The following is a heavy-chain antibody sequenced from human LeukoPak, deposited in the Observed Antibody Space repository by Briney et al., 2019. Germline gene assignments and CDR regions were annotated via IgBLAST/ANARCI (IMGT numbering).Heavy chain of an antibody. CDR3: AKAQDIVVVPGGVFDY. CDR2: ISRDGSDT. Sequence: GGSLRLSCAASGFTFSYYWIHWVRHAPGKGLVWVAHISRDGSDTTYADSVKGRFTISRDNAKNTVYLQMSSLRAEDTAVYYCAKAQDIVVVPGGVFDYWGQGTLVTVSS. V-gene: IGHV3-74*01. CDR1: GFTFSYYW. D-gene: IGHD2-2*01. J-gene: IGHJ4*02.